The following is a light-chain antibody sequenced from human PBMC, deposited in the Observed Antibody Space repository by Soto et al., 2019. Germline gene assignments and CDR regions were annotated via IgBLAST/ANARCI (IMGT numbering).Light chain of an antibody. CDR3: AAYTGNWNDPV. Sequence: QSALTQPPSVSGTPGQRVSISCSGDSSTFANNYVHWYQQVPGAAPKLLMYRTDQRPSRVPERFSGSKSGTSASLTISGLRPEDEAQYYCAAYTGNWNDPVFGGGTQLTVL. CDR2: RTD. J-gene: IGLJ2*01. CDR1: SSTFANNY. V-gene: IGLV1-47*01.